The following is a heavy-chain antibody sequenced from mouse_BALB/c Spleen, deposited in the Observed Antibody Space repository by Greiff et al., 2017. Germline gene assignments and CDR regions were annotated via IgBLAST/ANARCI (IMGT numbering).Heavy chain of an antibody. CDR3: ARALQLGRSWFAY. V-gene: IGHV1-67*01. CDR1: GYTFTDYA. CDR2: ISIYYDNT. Sequence: QVHVKQSGPELVRPGESVKISCKGSGYTFTDYAMHWVKQSHAKSLEWIGVISIYYDNTNYNQKFKGKATMTVDKSSSTAYMELARLTSEDSAIYYCARALQLGRSWFAYWGQGTLVTVSA. J-gene: IGHJ3*01. D-gene: IGHD4-1*02.